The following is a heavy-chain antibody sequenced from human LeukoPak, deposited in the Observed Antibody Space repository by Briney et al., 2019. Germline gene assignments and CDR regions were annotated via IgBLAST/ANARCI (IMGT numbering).Heavy chain of an antibody. D-gene: IGHD3-3*01. V-gene: IGHV1-2*02. Sequence: GASVKVSCKASGYTFTGYYMHWVRQAPGQGLEWMGWINPNSGGTNYAQKFQGRVTMTRDTSISTAYMELSRLRSDDTAVYYCARVVAPLTIFGESDYWGQGTLVTVSS. CDR2: INPNSGGT. CDR1: GYTFTGYY. CDR3: ARVVAPLTIFGESDY. J-gene: IGHJ4*02.